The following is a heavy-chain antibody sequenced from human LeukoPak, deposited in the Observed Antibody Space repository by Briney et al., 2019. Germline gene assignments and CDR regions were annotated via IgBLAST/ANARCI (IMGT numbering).Heavy chain of an antibody. CDR1: GFTFSSYW. D-gene: IGHD3-22*01. Sequence: PGGSLRLSCAASGFTFSSYWMHWVRQAPGKGLVWVSRINSDGGSTSYADSVKGRFTISRDNAKNSLYLQMNSLRAEDTAVYYCAREQREDYYDSSGYLWAIDYWGQGTLVTVSS. CDR2: INSDGGST. V-gene: IGHV3-74*01. CDR3: AREQREDYYDSSGYLWAIDY. J-gene: IGHJ4*02.